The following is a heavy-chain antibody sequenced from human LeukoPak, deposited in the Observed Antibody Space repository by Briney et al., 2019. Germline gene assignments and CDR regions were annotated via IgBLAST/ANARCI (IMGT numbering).Heavy chain of an antibody. Sequence: SVKVSCKASGGTFSSYGISWVRQAPGQGLKWMGGIIPIFGTANYAQKFQGRVTITADESTSTAYMELSSLRSEDTAVYYCARLDEYSSSSRYYGMDVWGQGTTVTVSS. CDR2: IIPIFGTA. CDR1: GGTFSSYG. CDR3: ARLDEYSSSSRYYGMDV. D-gene: IGHD6-6*01. J-gene: IGHJ6*02. V-gene: IGHV1-69*13.